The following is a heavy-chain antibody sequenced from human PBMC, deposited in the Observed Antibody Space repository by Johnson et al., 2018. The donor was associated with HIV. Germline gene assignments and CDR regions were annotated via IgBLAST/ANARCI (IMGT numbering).Heavy chain of an antibody. CDR3: AKLVGASDAFDI. D-gene: IGHD1-26*01. Sequence: VQLVESGGGLVQPGRSLRLSCAASGFTFRSYGMHWVRQAPGKGLEWVAVISYDGSNKYYADSVKGRFTISRDNSENTLYLQMNSLRAEDTAVYYCAKLVGASDAFDIWGQGTMVTVSS. CDR2: ISYDGSNK. J-gene: IGHJ3*02. CDR1: GFTFRSYG. V-gene: IGHV3-30*18.